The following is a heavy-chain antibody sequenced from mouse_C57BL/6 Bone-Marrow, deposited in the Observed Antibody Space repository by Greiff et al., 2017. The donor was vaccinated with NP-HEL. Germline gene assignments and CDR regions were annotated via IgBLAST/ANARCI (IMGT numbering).Heavy chain of an antibody. CDR2: ISYDGSN. CDR3: ARIYGNYEWYFDV. CDR1: GYSITSGYY. V-gene: IGHV3-6*01. J-gene: IGHJ1*03. Sequence: EVQRVESGPGLVKPSQSLSLTCSVTGYSITSGYYWNWIRQFPGNKLEWMGYISYDGSNNYNPSLKNRISITRDTSKNQFFLKLNSVTTEDTATYYCARIYGNYEWYFDVWGTGTTVTVSS. D-gene: IGHD2-1*01.